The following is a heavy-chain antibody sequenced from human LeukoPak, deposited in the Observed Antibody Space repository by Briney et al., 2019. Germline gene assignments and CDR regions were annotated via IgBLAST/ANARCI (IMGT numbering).Heavy chain of an antibody. D-gene: IGHD1-26*01. CDR2: MNPKSGGT. J-gene: IGHJ5*02. V-gene: IGHV1-2*02. CDR1: GYTFTNSY. Sequence: ASVKVSCKASGYTFTNSYLHWVRQAPGQGLEWMGSMNPKSGGTKYAQKFQGRVSMTRDTSISTAYMELASLTSDDTAVYYCARAGGRSWFDPWGQGTLVTVSS. CDR3: ARAGGRSWFDP.